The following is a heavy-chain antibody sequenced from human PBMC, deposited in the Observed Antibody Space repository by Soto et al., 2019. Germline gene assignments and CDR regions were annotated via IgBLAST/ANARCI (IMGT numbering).Heavy chain of an antibody. J-gene: IGHJ4*02. D-gene: IGHD2-15*01. V-gene: IGHV1-18*01. CDR1: GYTFTSYG. Sequence: QVQLVQSGTEVKKPGASVKVSCQASGYTFTSYGISWVRQAPGQGLEWMGWISAYNGNTEYAQKLQDRVTMTTDTSTSTAYMELRSLRYDDTAVYYGASWARYCSGGSCENLDYWGQGTLVTVSS. CDR2: ISAYNGNT. CDR3: ASWARYCSGGSCENLDY.